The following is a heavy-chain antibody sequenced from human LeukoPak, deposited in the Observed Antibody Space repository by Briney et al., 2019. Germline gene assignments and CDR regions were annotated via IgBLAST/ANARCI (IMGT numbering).Heavy chain of an antibody. CDR1: GYTFTGYY. CDR2: ISAYNGNT. CDR3: ARGGYCSSTSCYTYGVYYYGMDV. V-gene: IGHV1-18*04. D-gene: IGHD2-2*02. Sequence: GASVKVSCKASGYTFTGYYMHWVRQAPGQGLEWMGWISAYNGNTNYAQKLQGRVTMTTDTSTSTAYMELRSLRSDDTAVYYCARGGYCSSTSCYTYGVYYYGMDVWGQGTTVTVSS. J-gene: IGHJ6*02.